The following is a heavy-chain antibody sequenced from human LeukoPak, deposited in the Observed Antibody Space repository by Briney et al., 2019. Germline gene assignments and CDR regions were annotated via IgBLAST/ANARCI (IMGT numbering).Heavy chain of an antibody. D-gene: IGHD2-15*01. V-gene: IGHV3-23*01. CDR2: ISGSGGST. J-gene: IGHJ4*02. CDR1: GFTFSSYA. CDR3: AKSFNSGGSCYDY. Sequence: GGSLRLSYAASGFTFSSYAMSWVRQAPGKGLEWVSAISGSGGSTYYADSVKGRFTISRDNSKNTLYLQMNSLRAEDTAVYYCAKSFNSGGSCYDYWGQGTLVTVSS.